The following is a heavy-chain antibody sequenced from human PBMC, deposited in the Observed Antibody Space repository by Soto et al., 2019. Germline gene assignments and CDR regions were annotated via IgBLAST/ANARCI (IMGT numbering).Heavy chain of an antibody. CDR3: AIDAGIAVAGLYGMDV. Sequence: QVQLVESGGGVVQPGRSLRLSCAASGFTFSSYGMHWVSQAPGKGLEWVAVRWYDGSNKYYADSVKGRLTISRDNSKITLYLQMNRLRAEDTAVYYCAIDAGIAVAGLYGMDVLGQGTTVTVSS. V-gene: IGHV3-33*01. CDR2: RWYDGSNK. CDR1: GFTFSSYG. D-gene: IGHD6-19*01. J-gene: IGHJ6*02.